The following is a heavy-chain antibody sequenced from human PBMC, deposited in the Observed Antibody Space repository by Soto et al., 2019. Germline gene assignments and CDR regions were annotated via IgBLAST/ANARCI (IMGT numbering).Heavy chain of an antibody. D-gene: IGHD6-13*01. J-gene: IGHJ6*02. CDR2: IYYSGST. CDR3: YRQAVGSIYYYNYYPMDV. CDR1: VGSISSSSYY. Sequence: PEKLSVTYTVSVGSISSSSYYWGWIRQPPGKGLEWIGSIYYSGSTYYNPSLKSRVTISVDTSKNQFSLKLSSVTAADTAVYYCYRQAVGSIYYYNYYPMDVWCQ. V-gene: IGHV4-39*01.